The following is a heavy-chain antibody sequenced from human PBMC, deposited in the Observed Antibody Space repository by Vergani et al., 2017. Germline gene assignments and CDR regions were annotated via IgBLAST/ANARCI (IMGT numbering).Heavy chain of an antibody. CDR2: IRPYTGHT. CDR3: ARVAPSNSEVTPTAFDV. D-gene: IGHD1-1*01. J-gene: IGHJ3*01. Sequence: QVQLVQSGAELKKPGASVSVSCKGSSHTFQTYGISWERQAPGKGLEWMAWIRPYTGHTIYAQKFQDRVTMTADTSTNTAYMELRSLRSDDTAVYFCARVAPSNSEVTPTAFDVWGQGTMVTVSS. V-gene: IGHV1-18*01. CDR1: SHTFQTYG.